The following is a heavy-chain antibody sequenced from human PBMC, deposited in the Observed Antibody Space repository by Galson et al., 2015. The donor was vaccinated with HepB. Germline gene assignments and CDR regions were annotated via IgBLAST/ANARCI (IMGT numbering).Heavy chain of an antibody. CDR1: GFTFGSFI. CDR2: ISSNNIYL. J-gene: IGHJ3*02. V-gene: IGHV3-21*01. CDR3: ARYDSRVDAFDI. Sequence: SLRLSCAASGFTFGSFIMNWVRQAPGKGLEWVSSISSNNIYLYYGDSVKGRFTISRKNAKNSLHLQMNGLRAEDTAIYYCARYDSRVDAFDIWGQGTMVTVSS. D-gene: IGHD3-22*01.